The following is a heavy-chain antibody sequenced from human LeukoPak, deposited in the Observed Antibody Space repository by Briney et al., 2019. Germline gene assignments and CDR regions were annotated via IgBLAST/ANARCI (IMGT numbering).Heavy chain of an antibody. CDR2: IGYDGGNK. CDR3: AREWKIAGDCGLDY. Sequence: GGSLRLSCVASGFTFSSYGMHWVRQARGKVREWLTVIGYDGGNKDYADSVKGRFTISRDNSKNTLYLQMNSLRGEDTAVYYCAREWKIAGDCGLDYWGQGTLVTVSS. V-gene: IGHV3-33*01. CDR1: GFTFSSYG. J-gene: IGHJ4*02. D-gene: IGHD2-21*02.